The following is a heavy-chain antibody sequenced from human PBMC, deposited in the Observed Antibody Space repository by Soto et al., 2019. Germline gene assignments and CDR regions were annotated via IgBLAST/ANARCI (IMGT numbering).Heavy chain of an antibody. Sequence: GGSLRLSCAASGFTVSSNYMSWVRQAPGKGLEWVSVIYSGGSTYYADSVKGRFTISRDNSKNTLYLQMNSLRAEDTAVYYCARDGVGATSAGMDVWGQGTTVTVSS. CDR2: IYSGGST. J-gene: IGHJ6*02. V-gene: IGHV3-53*01. CDR3: ARDGVGATSAGMDV. D-gene: IGHD1-26*01. CDR1: GFTVSSNY.